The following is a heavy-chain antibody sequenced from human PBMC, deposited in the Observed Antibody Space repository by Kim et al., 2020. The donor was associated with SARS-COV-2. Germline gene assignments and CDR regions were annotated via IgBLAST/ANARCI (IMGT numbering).Heavy chain of an antibody. J-gene: IGHJ4*01. Sequence: SETLSLTCAVYGVSFSGYYWSWIRQPPGKGLEWIGEINHSGSTNYNPSLKSRVTISVDTSKNQFSLKLSSVTAADTAVYYCASSLRFLEWLSNTAPFDY. CDR2: INHSGST. CDR3: ASSLRFLEWLSNTAPFDY. CDR1: GVSFSGYY. V-gene: IGHV4-34*01. D-gene: IGHD3-3*01.